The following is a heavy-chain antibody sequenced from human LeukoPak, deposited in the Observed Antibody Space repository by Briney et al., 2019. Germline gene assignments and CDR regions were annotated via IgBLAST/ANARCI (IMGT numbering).Heavy chain of an antibody. CDR2: IYYSGST. V-gene: IGHV4-59*13. D-gene: IGHD2-15*01. CDR1: GGSISSYY. CDR3: ARQRVGYCSGGSCYGYYYMDV. Sequence: PSETLSLTCTVSGGSISSYYWSWIRQPPGKGLEWIGYIYYSGSTNYNPSLKSRVTISVDTSKNQFSLKLRSVTAADTAVYYCARQRVGYCSGGSCYGYYYMDVWGKGTTVTISS. J-gene: IGHJ6*03.